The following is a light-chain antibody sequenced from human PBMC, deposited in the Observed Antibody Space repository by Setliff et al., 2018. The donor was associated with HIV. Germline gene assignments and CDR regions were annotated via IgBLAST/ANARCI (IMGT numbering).Light chain of an antibody. CDR1: SSDIGGYNY. CDR3: YSYTDSSTWM. Sequence: QSALTQPASVSGSPGQSITISCTGTSSDIGGYNYVSWYQQHPGKAPKLMIYEVSNRPSGVSDRFSGSKSGNTASLTISGLQAEDEADYYCYSYTDSSTWMFGGWTKVTV. CDR2: EVS. J-gene: IGLJ3*02. V-gene: IGLV2-14*03.